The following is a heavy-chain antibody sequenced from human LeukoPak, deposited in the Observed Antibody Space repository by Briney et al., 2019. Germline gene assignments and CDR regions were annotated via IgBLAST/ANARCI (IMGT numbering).Heavy chain of an antibody. D-gene: IGHD3-10*01. CDR1: GVSGGSYY. Sequence: PSETLSLTCSFSGVSGGSYYWSWIRQAPGMGLEWIGYVSYTGTTDYNPSLKTRVTMSVDTSKNQFSLELTSVTTADTAVYYCARGRTTGSRYAYYNYGLGVWGQGTTVTVSS. V-gene: IGHV4-59*02. CDR2: VSYTGTT. J-gene: IGHJ6*02. CDR3: ARGRTTGSRYAYYNYGLGV.